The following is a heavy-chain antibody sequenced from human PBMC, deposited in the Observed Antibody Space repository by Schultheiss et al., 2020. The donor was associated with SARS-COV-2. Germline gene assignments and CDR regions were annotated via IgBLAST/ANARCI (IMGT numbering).Heavy chain of an antibody. D-gene: IGHD6-13*01. CDR1: GFTFSSYA. V-gene: IGHV3-30*04. Sequence: GESLKISCAASGFTFSSYAMHWVRQAPGKGLEWVAVISYDGSNKYYADSVKGRFTISRDNSKNTLYLQMNSLRAEDTAVYYCAKDQRLYSLAVTGTYFDYWGQGTLVTVSS. J-gene: IGHJ4*02. CDR2: ISYDGSNK. CDR3: AKDQRLYSLAVTGTYFDY.